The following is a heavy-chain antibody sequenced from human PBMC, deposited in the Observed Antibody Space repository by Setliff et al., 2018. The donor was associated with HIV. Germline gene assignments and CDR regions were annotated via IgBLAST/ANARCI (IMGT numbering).Heavy chain of an antibody. CDR2: TYYRSKWNS. CDR3: ARGGDWDDNYYMDV. D-gene: IGHD1-1*01. CDR1: GDSVSSKSAA. J-gene: IGHJ6*03. V-gene: IGHV6-1*01. Sequence: PSQTLSLTCAISGDSVSSKSAAWNWLRQSPSRGLEWLGRTYYRSKWNSDYAPSVKSRVTINPDTSKNKFSLQLNSVTPEDTAVYYCARGGDWDDNYYMDVWGKGTTGTVS.